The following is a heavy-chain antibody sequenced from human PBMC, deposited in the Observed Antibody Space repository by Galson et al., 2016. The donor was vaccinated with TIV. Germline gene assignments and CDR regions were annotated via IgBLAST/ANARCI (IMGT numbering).Heavy chain of an antibody. Sequence: TYYADSVKGRFTISRDSYKDTVYLQMNSLRAEDTATYFCAKDRQWIPSSLDYWGQGILVTVSS. V-gene: IGHV3-23*01. CDR2: T. J-gene: IGHJ4*02. CDR3: AKDRQWIPSSLDY. D-gene: IGHD5-18*01.